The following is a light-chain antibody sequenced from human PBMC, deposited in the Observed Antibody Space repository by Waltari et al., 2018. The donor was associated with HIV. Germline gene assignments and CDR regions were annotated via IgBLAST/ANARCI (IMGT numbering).Light chain of an antibody. CDR2: DVT. V-gene: IGLV2-14*03. Sequence: QSALTQPASVSGSPGQSITISCTGTRSAVGGYKYVSWYQQYPGKAPKLIIYDVTNRPSGVSNRFSGSKSGNTASLTISGLQAEDEADYYCCSYTSSITGRVFGTGTKVTVL. CDR3: CSYTSSITGRV. CDR1: RSAVGGYKY. J-gene: IGLJ1*01.